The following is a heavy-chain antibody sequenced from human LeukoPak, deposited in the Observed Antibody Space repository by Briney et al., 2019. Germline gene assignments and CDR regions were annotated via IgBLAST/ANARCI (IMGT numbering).Heavy chain of an antibody. D-gene: IGHD3-22*01. CDR2: MNPNSGNT. CDR3: AKGLDSSGYYRNWYFDL. CDR1: GYTFTSYD. V-gene: IGHV1-8*01. J-gene: IGHJ2*01. Sequence: ASVKVSCKASGYTFTSYDINWVRQATGQGLEWMGWMNPNSGNTGYAQKFQGRVTMTRNTSISTAYMELSSLRSEDTAVYYCAKGLDSSGYYRNWYFDLWGRGTLVTVSS.